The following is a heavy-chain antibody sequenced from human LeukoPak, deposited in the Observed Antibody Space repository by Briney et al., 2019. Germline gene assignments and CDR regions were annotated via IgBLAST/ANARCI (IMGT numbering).Heavy chain of an antibody. CDR1: GGSFSGYY. CDR3: ARRRYYDFWSGYSTGWFDP. CDR2: INHSGST. J-gene: IGHJ5*02. D-gene: IGHD3-3*01. V-gene: IGHV4-34*01. Sequence: SETLSLTCVVYGGSFSGYYWSWIRQPPGKGLEWIGEINHSGSTNYNPSLKSRVTISVDTSKNQFSLKLSSVTAADTAVYYCARRRYYDFWSGYSTGWFDPWGQGTLVTVSS.